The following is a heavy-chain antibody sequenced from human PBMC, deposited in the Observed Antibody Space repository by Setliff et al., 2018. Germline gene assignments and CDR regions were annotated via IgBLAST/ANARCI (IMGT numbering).Heavy chain of an antibody. Sequence: SETLSLTCNVSGASVSSHYWDWIRQPPGQGLEWIGFISYSGITPDNVSLKSRVSISVATSKNQLSLTLSSVTAADTAVYYCVREGYSEDFQDWGRGTLVTV. CDR1: GASVSSHY. D-gene: IGHD1-1*01. CDR2: ISYSGIT. J-gene: IGHJ1*01. CDR3: VREGYSEDFQD. V-gene: IGHV4-59*02.